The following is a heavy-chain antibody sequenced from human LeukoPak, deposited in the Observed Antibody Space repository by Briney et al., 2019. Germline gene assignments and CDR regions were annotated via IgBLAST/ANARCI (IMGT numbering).Heavy chain of an antibody. D-gene: IGHD3-22*01. J-gene: IGHJ4*02. CDR2: IRSKAYGGTP. Sequence: PGGSLRLSCTASGFTFGDYAMSWFRQAPGKGLEWVGFIRSKAYGGTPEYAASVKGRFTISRDDSKSIAYLQMNSLKTEDTAVYYCARVGVLDYYDNSGYNSDFWGQGTLVTVSS. CDR3: ARVGVLDYYDNSGYNSDF. CDR1: GFTFGDYA. V-gene: IGHV3-49*03.